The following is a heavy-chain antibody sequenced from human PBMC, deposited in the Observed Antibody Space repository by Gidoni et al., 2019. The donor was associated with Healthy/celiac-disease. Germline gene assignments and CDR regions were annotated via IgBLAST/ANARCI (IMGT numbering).Heavy chain of an antibody. CDR1: GGTFSSYA. V-gene: IGHV1-69*06. CDR3: ASQRDGYNGGDY. D-gene: IGHD5-12*01. Sequence: QVQLVQSGAEVKKPGSSVKVSCKASGGTFSSYAISWVRQAPGQGLEWMGGIIPIFGTANDAQKFQDRVTITADKSTRTSYMELSSLRSENTGVYYCASQRDGYNGGDYWGQGTLVTVSS. J-gene: IGHJ4*02. CDR2: IIPIFGTA.